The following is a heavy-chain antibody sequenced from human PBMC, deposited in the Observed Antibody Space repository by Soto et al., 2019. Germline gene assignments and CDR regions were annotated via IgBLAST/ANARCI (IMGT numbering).Heavy chain of an antibody. D-gene: IGHD3-22*01. V-gene: IGHV3-23*01. CDR2: ISGSGGST. CDR3: AKEDYYDSSGYSIDY. Sequence: PVGSLRLSCAASGFTFSSYAMSWVRQAPVNGLEWVSSISGSGGSTYYADSVKGRFTISRDNSKNTLYLQMNSLRAEDTAVYYCAKEDYYDSSGYSIDYWGQGTLVTV. CDR1: GFTFSSYA. J-gene: IGHJ4*02.